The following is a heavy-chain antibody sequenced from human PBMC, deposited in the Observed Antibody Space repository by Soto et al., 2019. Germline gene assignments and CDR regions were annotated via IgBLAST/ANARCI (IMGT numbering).Heavy chain of an antibody. V-gene: IGHV3-30-3*01. CDR2: ISYDGSNK. CDR3: ARGLVQYYFDY. J-gene: IGHJ4*02. CDR1: GFTFSSYA. D-gene: IGHD6-19*01. Sequence: PGGSLRLSCAASGFTFSSYAMHWVRQAPGKGLEWVAVISYDGSNKYYADSVKGRFTISRDNSKNTLYLQMNSLRAEDTAVYYCARGLVQYYFDYWGQGTLVTVSS.